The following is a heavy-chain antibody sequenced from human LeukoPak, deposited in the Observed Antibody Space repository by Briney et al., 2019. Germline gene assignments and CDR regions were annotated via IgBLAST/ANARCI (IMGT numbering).Heavy chain of an antibody. CDR1: GGSISTYY. D-gene: IGHD6-19*01. CDR2: IYNSGST. J-gene: IGHJ4*02. Sequence: PSETLSLTCTVSGGSISTYYWSWIRQPPGKGLEWIGHIYNSGSTNYSPSLKSRVTISVDTSKNQFSLKLSPVTAADTAVYYCARFKRAGGWSYFDYWGQGTLVTVSS. CDR3: ARFKRAGGWSYFDY. V-gene: IGHV4-59*01.